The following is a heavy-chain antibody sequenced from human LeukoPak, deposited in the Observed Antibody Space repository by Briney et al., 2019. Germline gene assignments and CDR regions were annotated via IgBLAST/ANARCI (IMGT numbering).Heavy chain of an antibody. J-gene: IGHJ3*02. CDR3: ARDCSSTSCYHRDDAFDI. V-gene: IGHV1-46*01. CDR2: TNPSGGST. CDR1: GYTFTSYY. D-gene: IGHD2-2*01. Sequence: ASVKVSCKASGYTFTSYYMHWVRQAPGQGLEWMGITNPSGGSTSYAQKFQGRVTMTRDMSTGTVYMELSSLRSEDTAVYYCARDCSSTSCYHRDDAFDIWGQGTMVTVSS.